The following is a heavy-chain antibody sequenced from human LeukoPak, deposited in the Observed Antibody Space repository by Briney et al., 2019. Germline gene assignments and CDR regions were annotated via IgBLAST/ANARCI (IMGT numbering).Heavy chain of an antibody. Sequence: PSETLSLTCTVSGGSINSYYWTWIRQPPGKGLEWIGNIYNSGNTNYNPSLRGRVTISVDTSKNQFSLRLSSVTAADTAIYYRARHEHASSWSPPGYFDLWGRGTLVTVSS. CDR2: IYNSGNT. CDR3: ARHEHASSWSPPGYFDL. D-gene: IGHD6-13*01. CDR1: GGSINSYY. J-gene: IGHJ2*01. V-gene: IGHV4-59*08.